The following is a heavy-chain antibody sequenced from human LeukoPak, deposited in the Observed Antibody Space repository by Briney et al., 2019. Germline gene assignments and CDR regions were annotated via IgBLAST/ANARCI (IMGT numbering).Heavy chain of an antibody. D-gene: IGHD3-22*01. J-gene: IGHJ4*02. CDR3: ARVTGYMIEDYFDY. CDR2: IYYSGST. CDR1: GGSISSYY. V-gene: IGHV4-59*01. Sequence: SETLSLTCTVSGGSISSYYWGWIRQPPGKGLEWIGYIYYSGSTNYKPSLKSRVTISVETSKNQFSLKLRSVTAADTAVYYCARVTGYMIEDYFDYWGQGTLVTVSS.